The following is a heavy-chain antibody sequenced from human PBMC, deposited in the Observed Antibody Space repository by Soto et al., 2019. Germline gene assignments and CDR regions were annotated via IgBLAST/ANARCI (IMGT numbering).Heavy chain of an antibody. J-gene: IGHJ4*01. CDR1: GYSFAGYW. CDR2: IDPSDSQT. V-gene: IGHV5-10-1*01. D-gene: IGHD3-22*01. CDR3: ARQIYDSDTGPNFQYYFDP. Sequence: GESLKSSCKGSGYSFAGYWITWVRQKPGKGLEWMGRIDPSDSQTYYSPSFRGHVTISVTKSITTVFLQWSSLRASDTAMYYCARQIYDSDTGPNFQYYFDPRGHGTPVTVSS.